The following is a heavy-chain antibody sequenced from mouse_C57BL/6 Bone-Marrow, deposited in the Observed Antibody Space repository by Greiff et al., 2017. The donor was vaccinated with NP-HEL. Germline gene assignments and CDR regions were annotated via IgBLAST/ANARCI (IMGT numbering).Heavy chain of an antibody. J-gene: IGHJ4*01. CDR2: INPGRCST. CDR1: GYAITKYL. CDR3: ARYPRSWSYAMDY. Sequence: QGQLKEAGAELVRPGTSGKVSCKGSGYAITKYLVEGGKERAGQGLEWIGVINPGRCSTNYNEKFKGKATLTADKSSSTAYMQLSSLTTEDSAVYFCARYPRSWSYAMDYWGPGTSVTVSS. V-gene: IGHV1-54*01. D-gene: IGHD2-10*02.